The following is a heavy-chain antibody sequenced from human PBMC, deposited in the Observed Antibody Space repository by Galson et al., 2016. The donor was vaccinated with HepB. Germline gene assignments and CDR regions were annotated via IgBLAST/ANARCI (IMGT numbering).Heavy chain of an antibody. V-gene: IGHV4-4*02. CDR2: IYHSGSA. D-gene: IGHD2-15*01. CDR1: GDSISSITW. J-gene: IGHJ6*02. CDR3: AAATDGYYSGMDV. Sequence: SETLSLTCAVSGDSISSITWWNWVRQPPGKGLEWIGAIYHSGSANYNPSLRSRVTISVDKSNNHFSLKLTSVIAADTAVYYCAAATDGYYSGMDVWGQGTTVTVSS.